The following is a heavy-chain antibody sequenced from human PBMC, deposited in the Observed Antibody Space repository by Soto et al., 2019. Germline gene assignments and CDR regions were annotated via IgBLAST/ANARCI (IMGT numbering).Heavy chain of an antibody. Sequence: QVQLQESGPGLVKPSQTLSLTCTVSGGSISSGGYYWSWIRQHPGKGLEWIGYIYYSGSTYYNPSLKSRVTISVDTSKNQFSMKLSSVTAADTAVYYCATTKKGPYSSGWYGFGYWGQGTLVTVSS. D-gene: IGHD6-19*01. J-gene: IGHJ4*02. CDR3: ATTKKGPYSSGWYGFGY. CDR2: IYYSGST. CDR1: GGSISSGGYY. V-gene: IGHV4-31*03.